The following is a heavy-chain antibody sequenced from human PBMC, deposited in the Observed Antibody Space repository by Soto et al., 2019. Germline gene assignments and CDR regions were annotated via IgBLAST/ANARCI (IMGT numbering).Heavy chain of an antibody. Sequence: QVQLQESGPGLVKPSQTLSLTCTVSGGSISSGGYYWSWIRQHPGKGLEWIGYIYYSGSTYYNPSLKSRVTISVDTSKNQFSLKLSSVTAADTAVYCCARVDMIVDNNWFDPWGQGTLVTVSS. CDR3: ARVDMIVDNNWFDP. J-gene: IGHJ5*02. CDR2: IYYSGST. CDR1: GGSISSGGYY. V-gene: IGHV4-31*03. D-gene: IGHD3-22*01.